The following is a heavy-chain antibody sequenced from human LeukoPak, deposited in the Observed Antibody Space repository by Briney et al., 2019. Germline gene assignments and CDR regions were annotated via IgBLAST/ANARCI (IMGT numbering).Heavy chain of an antibody. CDR1: GFIVSNYY. CDR2: IYNGGAT. V-gene: IGHV3-53*01. D-gene: IGHD2-2*01. CDR3: AREFGSGTFD. Sequence: GGSLRLSCAASGFIVSNYYMNWVRQAPGKGLECVSVIYNGGATYYADSVKGRFTISRDNSKNTLYLQMNGLRAEDTAVYFCAREFGSGTFDWGQGTLVTVSS. J-gene: IGHJ4*02.